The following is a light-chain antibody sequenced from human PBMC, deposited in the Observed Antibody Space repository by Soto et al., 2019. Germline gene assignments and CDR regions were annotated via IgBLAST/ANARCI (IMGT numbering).Light chain of an antibody. CDR3: ASHAGSGTLV. CDR2: DAT. J-gene: IGLJ3*02. V-gene: IGLV2-23*01. CDR1: SSDVGKYKF. Sequence: QSVLTQPASVSGSPGQSISLSCTGTSSDVGKYKFVSWYQLHPGEAPKLMIYDATQRPSGVSSLFSGSKSGITASLTISGRQAEDEAHYYCASHAGSGTLVFGGGTKLPVL.